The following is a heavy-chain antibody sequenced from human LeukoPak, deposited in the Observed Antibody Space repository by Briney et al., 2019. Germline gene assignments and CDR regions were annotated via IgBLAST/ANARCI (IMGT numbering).Heavy chain of an antibody. Sequence: ASVKVSCKASGYTFTSYGISWVRQAPGQGLEWMGWISAYNGNTNYAQKLQGRVTMTTDTSTSTAYMELRSLRSDDTVVYYCARDPQSTVVVVAANFEYWGQGTLVTVSS. V-gene: IGHV1-18*01. CDR2: ISAYNGNT. J-gene: IGHJ4*02. CDR3: ARDPQSTVVVVAANFEY. D-gene: IGHD2-15*01. CDR1: GYTFTSYG.